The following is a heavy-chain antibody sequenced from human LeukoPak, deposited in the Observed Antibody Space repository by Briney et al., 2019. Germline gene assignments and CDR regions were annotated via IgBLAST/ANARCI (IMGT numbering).Heavy chain of an antibody. CDR1: GSTFSSYA. CDR3: AKDVPAAGYYYYYGMDV. J-gene: IGHJ6*02. V-gene: IGHV3-23*01. D-gene: IGHD2-2*01. CDR2: ISGSGGST. Sequence: GGSLRLSCAASGSTFSSYAMSWVRQAPGKGLEWVSAISGSGGSTYYADSVKGRFTISRDNSKNTLYLQMNSLRAEDTAVYYCAKDVPAAGYYYYYGMDVWGQGTTVTVSS.